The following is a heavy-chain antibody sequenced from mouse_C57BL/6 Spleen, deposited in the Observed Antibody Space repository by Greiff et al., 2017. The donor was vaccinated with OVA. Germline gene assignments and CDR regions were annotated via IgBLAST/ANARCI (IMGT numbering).Heavy chain of an antibody. Sequence: QVQLQQPGAELVKPGASVKMSCKASGYTFTRSLITWVKQRPGHGLEWIGDIYPGSGSTNYNEKFKSKATPAVDTSSSTAYMQLSSMTSVDSAVYYCARRYCAMDYWGQGTSVTVSS. CDR3: ARRYCAMDY. CDR1: GYTFTRSL. V-gene: IGHV1-55*01. J-gene: IGHJ4*01. CDR2: IYPGSGST.